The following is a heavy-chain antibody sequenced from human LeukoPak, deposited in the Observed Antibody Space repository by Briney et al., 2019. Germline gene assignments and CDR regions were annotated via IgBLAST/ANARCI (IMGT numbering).Heavy chain of an antibody. J-gene: IGHJ3*02. CDR1: GFTFSRYG. V-gene: IGHV3-30*18. Sequence: GGSLRLSCAASGFTFSRYGMHWVRQAPGKGLEWVAVISYDGNSKYYADSVKGRFTISRDKSKNTLYVQMNSLRAEDTAVYYCAKDRIEYYYDSSGQGADAFDIWGQGTMVTVSS. D-gene: IGHD3-22*01. CDR2: ISYDGNSK. CDR3: AKDRIEYYYDSSGQGADAFDI.